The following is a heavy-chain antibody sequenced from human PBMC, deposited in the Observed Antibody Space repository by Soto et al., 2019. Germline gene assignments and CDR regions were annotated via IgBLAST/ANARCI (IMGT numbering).Heavy chain of an antibody. D-gene: IGHD3-10*01. CDR3: TTDKRVLLWFGELLSHIDY. V-gene: IGHV3-15*07. CDR1: GFTFSNAW. J-gene: IGHJ4*02. CDR2: IKSKTDGGTT. Sequence: GVSLRLSCAASGFTFSNAWMNWVRQAPGKGLEWVGRIKSKTDGGTTDYAAPVKGRFTISRDDSKNTLYLQMNSLKTEETAVYYCTTDKRVLLWFGELLSHIDYWGQGTLVTVSS.